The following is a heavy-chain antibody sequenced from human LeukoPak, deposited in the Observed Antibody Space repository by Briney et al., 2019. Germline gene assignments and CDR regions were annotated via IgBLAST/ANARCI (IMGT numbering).Heavy chain of an antibody. J-gene: IGHJ5*02. D-gene: IGHD3-22*01. V-gene: IGHV1-2*02. CDR2: INPNSGGT. CDR1: GYTFTGYY. CDR3: ARVTTYYYDSSGYYNTPRWFDP. Sequence: GASVKVSCKASGYTFTGYYMHWVRQAPGQGLEWMGWINPNSGGTNYAQKFQGRATMTRDTSISTAYMELSRLRSDDTAVYYCARVTTYYYDSSGYYNTPRWFDPWGQGTLVTVSS.